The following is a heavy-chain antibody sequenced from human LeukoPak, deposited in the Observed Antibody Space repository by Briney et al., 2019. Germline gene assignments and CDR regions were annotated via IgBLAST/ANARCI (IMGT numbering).Heavy chain of an antibody. J-gene: IGHJ6*03. CDR1: GFTFSSYS. D-gene: IGHD6-13*01. V-gene: IGHV3-21*01. CDR3: ARAASSSWYRRYYYYMDV. Sequence: GGSLRLSCAASGFTFSSYSMNWVRQAPGKGLEWVSSISSSSSYIYYADSVKGRFTISRDNAKNSLYLQMNSLRAEDTAVYYCARAASSSWYRRYYYYMDVWGKGTTVTISS. CDR2: ISSSSSYI.